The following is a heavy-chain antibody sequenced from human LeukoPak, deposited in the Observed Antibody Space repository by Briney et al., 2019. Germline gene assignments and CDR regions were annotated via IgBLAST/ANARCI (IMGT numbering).Heavy chain of an antibody. CDR2: ISAYNGNT. Sequence: GASVKVSCKASGYTFTSYGISWVRQAPGQGLEWMGWISAYNGNTNYAQKLQGRVTMTTDTSTSTAYMELRSLRSDDTAVYYCARDLQNHDCSGGSCYSGRNYYYYGMDVWGQGTTVTVSS. D-gene: IGHD2-15*01. V-gene: IGHV1-18*01. CDR3: ARDLQNHDCSGGSCYSGRNYYYYGMDV. J-gene: IGHJ6*02. CDR1: GYTFTSYG.